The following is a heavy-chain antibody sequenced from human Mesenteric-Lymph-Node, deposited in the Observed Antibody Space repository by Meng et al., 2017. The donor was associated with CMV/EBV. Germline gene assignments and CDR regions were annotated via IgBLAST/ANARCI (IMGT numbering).Heavy chain of an antibody. CDR2: IYRGDNT. D-gene: IGHD3-10*01. J-gene: IGHJ4*02. CDR3: TGDSVSNPNLDY. Sequence: EVHLGEFGGGLVQPGGSLRLSCAASGFNVRDKYMSWVCQAPGKGLEWVCIIYRGDNTYYIDSVKDRFTVSRDNSKNTMYLQMNSLRVEDTAVYYCTGDSVSNPNLDYWGQGTLVTVSS. CDR1: GFNVRDKY. V-gene: IGHV3-66*01.